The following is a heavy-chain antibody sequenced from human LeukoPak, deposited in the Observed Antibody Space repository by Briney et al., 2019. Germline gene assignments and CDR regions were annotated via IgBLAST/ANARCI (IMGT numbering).Heavy chain of an antibody. Sequence: GGSLRLSCAASGFTFSNAWMSWVRQAPGKGLEWVGRIKSKTDGGTTDYAAPVKGRFTISRDDSKNTLYLQMNSLKTEDTAVYYCTTDLGPLFNYYDSSGYPPFDYWGQGTLVTVSS. CDR2: IKSKTDGGTT. CDR1: GFTFSNAW. D-gene: IGHD3-22*01. V-gene: IGHV3-15*01. CDR3: TTDLGPLFNYYDSSGYPPFDY. J-gene: IGHJ4*02.